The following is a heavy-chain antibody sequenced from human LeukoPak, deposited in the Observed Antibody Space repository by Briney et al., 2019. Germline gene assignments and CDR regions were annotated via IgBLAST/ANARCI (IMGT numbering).Heavy chain of an antibody. CDR3: ARRADGSGSSNYYYYMDV. Sequence: PGGSLRLSCAASGFTFSSYSMNWVRQAPGKGLEWVSYISSSSTIYYADSVKGRFTISRDNATKSLYRHMNSLRAEDTAVYYCARRADGSGSSNYYYYMDVWGKGTTVTVSS. J-gene: IGHJ6*03. D-gene: IGHD3-10*01. V-gene: IGHV3-48*01. CDR2: ISSSSTI. CDR1: GFTFSSYS.